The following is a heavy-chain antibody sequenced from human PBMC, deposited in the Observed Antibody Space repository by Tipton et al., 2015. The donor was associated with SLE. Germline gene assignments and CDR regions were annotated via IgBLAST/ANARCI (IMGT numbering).Heavy chain of an antibody. J-gene: IGHJ4*02. Sequence: EASGFTVSSNYMSWVRQSPGKGLEWVSVIYSGGSTYYADSVKGRFTISRHNSKNTLYLQMNSLRAEDTAVYYCARRMGSSGYYSLGYWGQGTLVTVSS. CDR2: IYSGGST. D-gene: IGHD3-22*01. CDR3: ARRMGSSGYYSLGY. V-gene: IGHV3-53*04. CDR1: GFTVSSNY.